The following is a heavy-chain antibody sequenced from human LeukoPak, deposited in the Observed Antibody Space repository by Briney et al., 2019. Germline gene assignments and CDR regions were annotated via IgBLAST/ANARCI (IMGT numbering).Heavy chain of an antibody. Sequence: GSLRLSCAASGFTFRNYGMHWVRQAPGKGLEWVAFIRYDGSYKEYADSVKGRFTISRDNSKNTLYLEMNSLRAEDTAVYYCARDRLRYGMDVWGQGTTVTVSS. CDR3: ARDRLRYGMDV. CDR1: GFTFRNYG. D-gene: IGHD5-18*01. J-gene: IGHJ6*02. V-gene: IGHV3-30*02. CDR2: IRYDGSYK.